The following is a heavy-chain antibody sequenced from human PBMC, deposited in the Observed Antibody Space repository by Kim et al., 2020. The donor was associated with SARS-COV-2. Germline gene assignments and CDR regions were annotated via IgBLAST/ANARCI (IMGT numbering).Heavy chain of an antibody. V-gene: IGHV4-59*08. Sequence: SETLSLTCTVSGGSISSYYWSWIRQPPGKGLEWIGYIYYSGSTNYNPSLKSRVTISVDTSKNQFSLKLSSVTAADTAVYYCARHPIAVAGLVNFDYWGQGTLVTVSS. CDR1: GGSISSYY. CDR3: ARHPIAVAGLVNFDY. CDR2: IYYSGST. J-gene: IGHJ4*02. D-gene: IGHD6-19*01.